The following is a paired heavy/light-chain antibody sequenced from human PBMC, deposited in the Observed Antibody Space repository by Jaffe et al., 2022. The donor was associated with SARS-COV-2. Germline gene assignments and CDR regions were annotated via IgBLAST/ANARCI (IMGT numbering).Light chain of an antibody. J-gene: IGKJ2*01. CDR1: QTVLYTSNSKNY. CDR3: QQYYSTPYT. V-gene: IGKV4-1*01. CDR2: WAS. Sequence: DIVMTQSPDSLAVSLGERATINCKSSQTVLYTSNSKNYLAWYQQRPGQPPKLLIYWASTRESGVPDRFSGSGSGTDFTLTISSLQAEDVAVYYCQQYYSTPYTFGQGTKLEIK.
Heavy chain of an antibody. CDR3: AKEWATYCSGVRCYPMDV. V-gene: IGHV3-23*04. J-gene: IGHJ6*03. CDR1: GFTFSTYA. CDR2: ISASGGSA. Sequence: VQLVESGGGLVQPGGSLRLSCAASGFTFSTYAMNWVRQAPGKGLEWVSEISASGGSAYYAESAKGRFTISRDNSKNTLHLQMNSLRVEDTAVYYCAKEWATYCSGVRCYPMDVWGIGTTVTVSS. D-gene: IGHD2-15*01.